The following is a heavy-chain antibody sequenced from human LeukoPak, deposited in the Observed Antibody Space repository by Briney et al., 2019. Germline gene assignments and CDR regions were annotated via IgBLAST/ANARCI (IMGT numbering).Heavy chain of an antibody. V-gene: IGHV1-3*04. D-gene: IGHD1-26*01. CDR2: INTGNGNT. J-gene: IGHJ3*02. CDR3: ARFSGAFDI. Sequence: GASVKVSCKASGYTFTSYAMHWVRQAPGQRLEWMGWINTGNGNTKYSQKFQGRVTITRDTSASTAYLELTGLRSEDTAVYYCARFSGAFDIWGQGTMVTVSS. CDR1: GYTFTSYA.